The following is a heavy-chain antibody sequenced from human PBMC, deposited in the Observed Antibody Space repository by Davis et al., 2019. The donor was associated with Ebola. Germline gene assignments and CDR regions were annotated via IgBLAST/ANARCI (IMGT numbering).Heavy chain of an antibody. CDR1: GYTFTSYY. D-gene: IGHD5-18*01. Sequence: ASVKVSCKASGYTFTSYYMHWVRQAPGQGLEWMGIINPSGGSTSYAQKFQGRVTMTRDTSTSTVYMELSSLRSEDTAVYYCASLQLQGTDAFDIWGQGTMVTVSS. CDR3: ASLQLQGTDAFDI. CDR2: INPSGGST. V-gene: IGHV1-46*01. J-gene: IGHJ3*02.